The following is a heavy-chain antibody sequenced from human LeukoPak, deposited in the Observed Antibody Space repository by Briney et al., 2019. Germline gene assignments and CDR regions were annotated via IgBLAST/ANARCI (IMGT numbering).Heavy chain of an antibody. J-gene: IGHJ5*02. D-gene: IGHD2-2*01. CDR2: INSDGSST. Sequence: GGSLRLSCAASGFTFSSYSMHWVRQAPGKGLVWVSRINSDGSSTSYADSVKGRFTISRDNAKNTLYLQMNSLRAEDTAVYYCARDVVPAATYNWFDPWGQGTLVTVSS. CDR3: ARDVVPAATYNWFDP. V-gene: IGHV3-74*01. CDR1: GFTFSSYS.